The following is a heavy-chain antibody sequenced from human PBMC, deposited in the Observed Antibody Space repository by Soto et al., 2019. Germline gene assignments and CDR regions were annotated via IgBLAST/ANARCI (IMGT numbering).Heavy chain of an antibody. Sequence: SAKVSCKDSGFTYFTSAVQWVRQAQGQRLEWIGWIVVGSGNTNYAQKFQERVTITRDMSTNTAYMELSSLRSEDTALYYYAADPYCGGDCYFDYWGQGIMVTVS. D-gene: IGHD2-21*02. CDR1: GFTYFTSA. CDR3: AADPYCGGDCYFDY. CDR2: IVVGSGNT. J-gene: IGHJ4*02. V-gene: IGHV1-58*01.